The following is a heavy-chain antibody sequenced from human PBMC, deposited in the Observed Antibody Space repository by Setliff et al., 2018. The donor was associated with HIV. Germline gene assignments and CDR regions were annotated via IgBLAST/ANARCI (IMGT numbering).Heavy chain of an antibody. CDR3: VRDQVGPQWCYMDV. CDR2: IKEDGSET. J-gene: IGHJ6*03. V-gene: IGHV3-7*03. Sequence: GGSLRLSCATSGFTFSNFWMTWVRQAPGKGLEWVANIKEDGSETFYVDSVKGRFTISRDNAKNSMYLQMNRLTAEDAAVYYCVRDQVGPQWCYMDVWGKGTTVTVSS. D-gene: IGHD2-15*01. CDR1: GFTFSNFW.